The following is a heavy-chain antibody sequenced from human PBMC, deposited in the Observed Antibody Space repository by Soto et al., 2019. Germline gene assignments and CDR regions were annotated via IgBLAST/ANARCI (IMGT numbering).Heavy chain of an antibody. V-gene: IGHV3-23*01. Sequence: EVQALESGGGLVQPGGSPRLSCAASGFIFTSYAMSWVRHGPGKGLEWVSGISGSAGSTYYADSVKGRFSISRDNSKNTLYLQINSLRAEDTAVYYCARDPRLSPSYYFDYWGQGTLVTVSS. CDR2: ISGSAGST. D-gene: IGHD3-16*02. CDR1: GFIFTSYA. CDR3: ARDPRLSPSYYFDY. J-gene: IGHJ4*02.